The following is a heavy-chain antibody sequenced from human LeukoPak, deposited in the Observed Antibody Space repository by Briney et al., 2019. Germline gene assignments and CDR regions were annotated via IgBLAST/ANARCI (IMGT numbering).Heavy chain of an antibody. Sequence: GGSLRLSCAASGFTFSHFWMSWVRQAPGKGLEWVAYIKKTGSETYYVDSVKGRFTITRDNTRNSLFLQMYSLRAEDTAVYYCARDQASGWFAKEPYFDFWGQGTLVTVSS. V-gene: IGHV3-7*01. CDR1: GFTFSHFW. CDR2: IKKTGSET. J-gene: IGHJ4*02. CDR3: ARDQASGWFAKEPYFDF. D-gene: IGHD6-19*01.